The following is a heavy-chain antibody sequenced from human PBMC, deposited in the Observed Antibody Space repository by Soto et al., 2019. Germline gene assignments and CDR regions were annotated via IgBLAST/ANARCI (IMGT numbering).Heavy chain of an antibody. CDR2: MNPNSGNT. CDR3: ARVYPQRYFDWLYYYYYYMDV. Sequence: GASVKVSCKASGYTFTSYDINWVRQATEQGLEWMGWMNPNSGNTGYAQKFQGRVTMTRNTSISTAYMELSSLRSEDTAVYYCARVYPQRYFDWLYYYYYYMDVWGKGTTVTVSS. CDR1: GYTFTSYD. D-gene: IGHD3-9*01. V-gene: IGHV1-8*01. J-gene: IGHJ6*03.